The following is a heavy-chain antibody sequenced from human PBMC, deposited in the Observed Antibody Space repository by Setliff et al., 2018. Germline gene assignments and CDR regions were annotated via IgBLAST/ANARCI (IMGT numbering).Heavy chain of an antibody. CDR1: GDSISSRRSY. V-gene: IGHV4-61*09. CDR3: ARTGTYRYFDL. Sequence: SETLSLTCTVSGDSISSRRSYWGWFRQPAGKGLEWIGQIYTSWSTNYNPSLKSRVTISLDTSKNQFSLKLGSVTAADTAVYYCARTGTYRYFDLWGQGTLVTVSS. J-gene: IGHJ4*02. CDR2: IYTSWST. D-gene: IGHD1-1*01.